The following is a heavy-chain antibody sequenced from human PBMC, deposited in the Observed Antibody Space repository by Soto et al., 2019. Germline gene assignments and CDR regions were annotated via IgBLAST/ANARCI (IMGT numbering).Heavy chain of an antibody. CDR3: ARSHIVPRLFMYPYDY. CDR2: INHSGST. J-gene: IGHJ4*02. Sequence: SETLSLTCAVYGGSFSGYYWSWIRQPPGKGLEWIGEINHSGSTNYNPSLKSRVTISVDTSKNQFSLKLSSVTAADTAVYYCARSHIVPRLFMYPYDYWGQGTLVTVSS. D-gene: IGHD5-12*01. CDR1: GGSFSGYY. V-gene: IGHV4-34*01.